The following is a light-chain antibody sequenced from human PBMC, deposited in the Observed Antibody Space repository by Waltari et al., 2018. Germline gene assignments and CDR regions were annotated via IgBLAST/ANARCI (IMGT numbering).Light chain of an antibody. CDR2: GAS. CDR3: QQYGSSIMYT. Sequence: EVVLTQSPDTLSLSPGERATLSCRASQSLTMRYLTWYQQKPGQAPRPLMYGASSRAAGIPYRFSGSGSGTDFTLTISRLEPEDCAVYYCQQYGSSIMYTFGQGTKREIK. CDR1: QSLTMRY. J-gene: IGKJ2*01. V-gene: IGKV3-20*01.